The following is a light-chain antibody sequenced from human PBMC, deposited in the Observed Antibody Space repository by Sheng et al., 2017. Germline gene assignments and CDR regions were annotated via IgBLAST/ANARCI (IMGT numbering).Light chain of an antibody. J-gene: IGKJ4*01. CDR2: CI. CDR1: LDIRSH. Sequence: DIQMTQSPSSLSASVGDRVTITCRASLDIRSHLAWYQQTPGKAPSAPDLFCIHFTQWGPDSRFSGSGSGTEFTLTISGLQPEDFATYFCLQHNSFPLTFGGGRRWRS. CDR3: LQHNSFPLT. V-gene: IGKV1-17*01.